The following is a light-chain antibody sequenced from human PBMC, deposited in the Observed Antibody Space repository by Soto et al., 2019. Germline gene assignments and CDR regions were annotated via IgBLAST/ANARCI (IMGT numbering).Light chain of an antibody. V-gene: IGKV3-20*01. J-gene: IGKJ4*01. Sequence: EIVLTQSPGTLSLSPGEGATLSCRASQSVSNSYLAWYQQKPGQAPRLLIYGASRRATGIPDRFSGSGSGTDFTLTISRLEPEDFAVYYCQQYGRSPLTFGGGTKVDIK. CDR2: GAS. CDR1: QSVSNSY. CDR3: QQYGRSPLT.